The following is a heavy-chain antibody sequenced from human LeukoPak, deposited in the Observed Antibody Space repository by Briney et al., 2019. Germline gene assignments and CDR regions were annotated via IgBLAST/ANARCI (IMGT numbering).Heavy chain of an antibody. CDR2: LYTSGST. CDR1: GGSISTYF. V-gene: IGHV4-4*07. D-gene: IGHD3-22*01. Sequence: KSSETLSLTCTVSGGSISTYFWSWIRQPAGKGLEWIGRLYTSGSTNYNPSLKSRLTMSADTSKNQFSLNLRSVTAADTAIYYCARDRVDSSGYYYYYGIDVWGQGTAVTVPS. J-gene: IGHJ6*02. CDR3: ARDRVDSSGYYYYYGIDV.